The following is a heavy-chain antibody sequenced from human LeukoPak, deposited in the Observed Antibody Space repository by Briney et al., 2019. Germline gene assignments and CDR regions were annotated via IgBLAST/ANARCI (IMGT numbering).Heavy chain of an antibody. Sequence: GESLKISCKGSGYSFTSYWIGWVRQMPGKGLGWMGIIYPGDSDTRYSPSFQGQVTIAADKSISTAYLQWSSLKASDTAMYYCARHSGSAEGVDWFDPWGQGTRVLVSS. CDR2: IYPGDSDT. D-gene: IGHD1-26*01. CDR1: GYSFTSYW. CDR3: ARHSGSAEGVDWFDP. V-gene: IGHV5-51*01. J-gene: IGHJ5*02.